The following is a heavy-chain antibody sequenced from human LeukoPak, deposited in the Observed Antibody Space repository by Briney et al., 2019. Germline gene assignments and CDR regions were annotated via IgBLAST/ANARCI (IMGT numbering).Heavy chain of an antibody. V-gene: IGHV4-59*01. Sequence: SETLSLTGTVSGGSISSYYWSWIRQPPGKGLEWIGYIYYSGSTNYNPSLKSRVTISVDTSKNQFSLKLSSVTAADTAVYYCAKGQLRYFDWSSYDAFDIWGQGTMVTVSS. D-gene: IGHD3-9*01. CDR2: IYYSGST. J-gene: IGHJ3*02. CDR1: GGSISSYY. CDR3: AKGQLRYFDWSSYDAFDI.